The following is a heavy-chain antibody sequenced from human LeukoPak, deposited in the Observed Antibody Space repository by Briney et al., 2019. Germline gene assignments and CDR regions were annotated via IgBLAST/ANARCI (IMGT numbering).Heavy chain of an antibody. V-gene: IGHV1-2*02. CDR2: INPNSGGT. Sequence: GASVKVSCKASGYTFTGYYMHWVRQAPGQGLEWMGSINPNSGGTDYAQKFQGRVTMTRDTSISTAYMELSRLRSDDTAVYYCAREYDFWRAFDYWGQGTLVTVSS. CDR3: AREYDFWRAFDY. J-gene: IGHJ4*02. CDR1: GYTFTGYY. D-gene: IGHD3-3*01.